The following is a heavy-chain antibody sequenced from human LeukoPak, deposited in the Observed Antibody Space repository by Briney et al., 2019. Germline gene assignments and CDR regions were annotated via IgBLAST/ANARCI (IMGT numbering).Heavy chain of an antibody. CDR3: AKGSSPFDY. D-gene: IGHD6-13*01. J-gene: IGHJ4*02. V-gene: IGHV3-23*01. Sequence: PGGSLRLSCAASGFTFSSYAMSWVRQAPGKGLEWFSAISANGGGTYYADSVKGRFTISRDNSKNTLYLQMNSLRAEDTAVYYCAKGSSPFDYWGQGTLVTVSS. CDR1: GFTFSSYA. CDR2: ISANGGGT.